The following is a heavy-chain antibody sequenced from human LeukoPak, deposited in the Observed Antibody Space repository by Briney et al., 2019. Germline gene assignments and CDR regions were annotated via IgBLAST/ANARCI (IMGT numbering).Heavy chain of an antibody. Sequence: SETLSLTCTVSGGSISSSSYYWSWIRQPAGKGLEWIGRISSSGSTSYNPSLKSRVTISVDTSKNQFSLKLSSVTAADTAVYFCARGPYSYDSSGAFDIWGQGTMVTVSS. V-gene: IGHV4-61*02. J-gene: IGHJ3*02. CDR1: GGSISSSSYY. D-gene: IGHD3-22*01. CDR2: ISSSGST. CDR3: ARGPYSYDSSGAFDI.